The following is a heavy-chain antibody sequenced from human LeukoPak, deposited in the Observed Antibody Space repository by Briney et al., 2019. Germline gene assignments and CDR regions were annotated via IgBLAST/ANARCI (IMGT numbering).Heavy chain of an antibody. V-gene: IGHV3-53*01. Sequence: PGGSLRLSCAASGFTVSSNYMSWVRQAPGKGLEWVSVIYSGGSTYYADSVKGRFTISRDNSKNTLYLQMNSLRAEDTAVYYCARDGSGSYYLDAFDIRGQGTMVTVSS. CDR2: IYSGGST. J-gene: IGHJ3*02. D-gene: IGHD3-10*01. CDR1: GFTVSSNY. CDR3: ARDGSGSYYLDAFDI.